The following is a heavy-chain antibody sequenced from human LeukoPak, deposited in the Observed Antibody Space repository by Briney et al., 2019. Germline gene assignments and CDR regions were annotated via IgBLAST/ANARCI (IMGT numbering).Heavy chain of an antibody. V-gene: IGHV4-61*02. CDR2: IYTSGST. CDR3: ARERTTVTTGWFDP. Sequence: SQTLSLTCTVSGGSISSGSYYWSWIRQPAGKGLEWIGRIYTSGSTNYTPSLKSRVTISVDTSKNQFSLKLGSVTAADTAVYYCARERTTVTTGWFDPWGQGTLVTVSS. D-gene: IGHD4-17*01. CDR1: GGSISSGSYY. J-gene: IGHJ5*02.